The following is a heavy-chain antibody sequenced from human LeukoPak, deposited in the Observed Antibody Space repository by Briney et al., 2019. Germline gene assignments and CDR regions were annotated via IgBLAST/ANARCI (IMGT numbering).Heavy chain of an antibody. J-gene: IGHJ4*02. V-gene: IGHV4-34*01. CDR1: GGSFSDYY. CDR2: INHSGST. CDR3: AREFAY. D-gene: IGHD2-21*01. Sequence: SETLSLTCVVYGGSFSDYYWTWIRQSPGKGLEWIGQINHSGSTNYNPSLKSRVTISRDTSKNQVSLKLSSVTAADTAAYYCAREFAYWGQGTLVTVSS.